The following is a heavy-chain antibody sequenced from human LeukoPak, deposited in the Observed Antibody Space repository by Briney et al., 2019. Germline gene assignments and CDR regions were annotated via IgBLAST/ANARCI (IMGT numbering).Heavy chain of an antibody. D-gene: IGHD2-2*01. CDR1: GYTFTAFY. CDR3: ARVSDIVVVPAAFYFDY. V-gene: IGHV1-2*02. CDR2: INPNSGST. Sequence: ASVKVSCTASGYTFTAFYMQWVRQAPGQGPEWMGWINPNSGSTKYAQKFQGRVTMTRDTSITTAYMELSRLRSDDTAVYYCARVSDIVVVPAAFYFDYWGQGALVTVSS. J-gene: IGHJ4*02.